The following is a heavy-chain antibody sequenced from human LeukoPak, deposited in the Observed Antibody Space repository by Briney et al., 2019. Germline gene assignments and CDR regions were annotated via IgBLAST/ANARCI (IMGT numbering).Heavy chain of an antibody. CDR2: ISWNSGSI. Sequence: GRSLRLSCAASGFTFDDYAMHWVRQAPGKGLEWVSGISWNSGSIGYADSVKGRFTISRDNAKNSLYLQMNSLRAEDTALYYCAKGIYGDYFDYCGQGTLVTVSS. J-gene: IGHJ4*02. V-gene: IGHV3-9*01. CDR3: AKGIYGDYFDY. CDR1: GFTFDDYA. D-gene: IGHD4-17*01.